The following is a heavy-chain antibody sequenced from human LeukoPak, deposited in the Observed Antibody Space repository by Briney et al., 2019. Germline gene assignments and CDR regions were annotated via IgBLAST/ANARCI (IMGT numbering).Heavy chain of an antibody. CDR3: ARVISTSGIYF. CDR1: GYSISSNYY. J-gene: IGHJ4*02. D-gene: IGHD3-22*01. Sequence: PSETLSLTCAVSGYSISSNYYWGWIRQPPGKSLEWIGSIDHSGSTYYNPSLKSRATISVDTSKNHFSLKLSSVTAADTAVYYCARVISTSGIYFWGLGTLFTVST. CDR2: IDHSGST. V-gene: IGHV4-38-2*01.